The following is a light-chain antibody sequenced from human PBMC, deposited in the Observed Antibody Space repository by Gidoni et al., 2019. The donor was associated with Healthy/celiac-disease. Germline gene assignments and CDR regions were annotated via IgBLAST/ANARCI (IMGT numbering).Light chain of an antibody. J-gene: IGKJ1*01. CDR2: GAS. CDR3: QQYCSSPRT. Sequence: EIVLTQSPGTLSLSPGERATLSCRASQSVSSSYLAWYQQKPGQAPRLLIYGASSRATGIPDRFSCSGSGTSFTLTISRLEPEDFAVYYCQQYCSSPRTFGQGTKVEIK. V-gene: IGKV3-20*01. CDR1: QSVSSSY.